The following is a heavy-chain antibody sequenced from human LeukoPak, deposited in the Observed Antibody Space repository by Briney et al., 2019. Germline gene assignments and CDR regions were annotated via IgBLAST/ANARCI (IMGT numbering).Heavy chain of an antibody. D-gene: IGHD6-13*01. CDR3: ARARTITAAGFPAESFQH. CDR2: ISSSSSYI. V-gene: IGHV3-21*01. J-gene: IGHJ1*01. Sequence: GGSLRLSCAASGFTFSSYSMNWVRQAPGKGLEWVSSISSSSSYIYYADSVKGRFTISRDNSKNTLYLQVNSLRAEDTAVYYCARARTITAAGFPAESFQHWGQGTLVTVSS. CDR1: GFTFSSYS.